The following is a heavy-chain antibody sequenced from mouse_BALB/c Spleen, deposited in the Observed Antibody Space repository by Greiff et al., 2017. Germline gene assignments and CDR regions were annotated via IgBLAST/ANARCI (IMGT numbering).Heavy chain of an antibody. CDR3: ARYYDGYYGDPFMDY. D-gene: IGHD2-3*01. CDR1: GFTFSSFG. Sequence: DVKLQESGGGLVQPGGSRKLSCAASGFTFSSFGMHWVRQAPEKGLEWVGYISSGSSTIYYADTVKGRFTISRDNPKNTLFLQMTSLRSEDTAMYYCARYYDGYYGDPFMDYWGQGTTVTVSS. CDR2: ISSGSSTI. V-gene: IGHV5-17*02. J-gene: IGHJ4*01.